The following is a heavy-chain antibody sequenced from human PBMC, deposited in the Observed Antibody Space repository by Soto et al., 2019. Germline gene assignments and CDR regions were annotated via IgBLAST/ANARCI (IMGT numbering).Heavy chain of an antibody. D-gene: IGHD2-15*01. V-gene: IGHV2-5*01. Sequence: SGPTLGNPTPTLTLTCTFSGFSLTTSGVGVGWIRQSPGKALEWLALVYWNHDKRYNSSLKTRLTISKDTSKNQVVLTMADMDPVDTATYFCVHEYSSSYWFDPWGQVPLFTVSP. CDR1: GFSLTTSGVG. CDR2: VYWNHDK. CDR3: VHEYSSSYWFDP. J-gene: IGHJ5*02.